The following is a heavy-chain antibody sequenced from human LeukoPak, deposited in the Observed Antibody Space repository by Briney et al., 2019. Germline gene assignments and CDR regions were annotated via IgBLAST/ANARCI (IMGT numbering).Heavy chain of an antibody. Sequence: ASVEVSCKASGYTFTSYGISWVRQAPGQGLEWMGWISAYNGNTNYAQKLQGRVTMTTDKSTSTAYMELSSLRSEDTAVYYCATDYYDSSGFPTHYYMDVWGKGTTVTVSS. CDR2: ISAYNGNT. CDR1: GYTFTSYG. J-gene: IGHJ6*03. CDR3: ATDYYDSSGFPTHYYMDV. D-gene: IGHD3-22*01. V-gene: IGHV1-18*01.